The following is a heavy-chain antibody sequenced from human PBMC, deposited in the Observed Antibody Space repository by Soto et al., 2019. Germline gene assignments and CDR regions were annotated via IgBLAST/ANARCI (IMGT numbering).Heavy chain of an antibody. Sequence: GSGPTLVNPTQTLTLTCGFSGFSLSTEGVAVGWIRHSPGKALEWLSVIYWDDDQRSSKSLRSRLTIAKDTSKNQVVLTLTNMEPLDTGMYYCAHRDRASGGLFDYWGQGTLVTFSS. V-gene: IGHV2-5*02. D-gene: IGHD3-10*01. CDR2: IYWDDDQ. J-gene: IGHJ4*02. CDR1: GFSLSTEGVA. CDR3: AHRDRASGGLFDY.